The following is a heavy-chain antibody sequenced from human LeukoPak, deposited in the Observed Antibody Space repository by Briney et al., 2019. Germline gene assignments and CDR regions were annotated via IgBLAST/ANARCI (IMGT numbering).Heavy chain of an antibody. Sequence: GESLKISCKGSEYSFTSYWIGWVRQMPGKGLEWMGIIYPGDSDTRYSPSFQGQVTISADKSITTAYLQWSSLKASDTAMYYCARQEDYDILTGSAPWNAFDIWGQGTMVTVSS. CDR1: EYSFTSYW. CDR3: ARQEDYDILTGSAPWNAFDI. CDR2: IYPGDSDT. V-gene: IGHV5-51*01. J-gene: IGHJ3*02. D-gene: IGHD3-9*01.